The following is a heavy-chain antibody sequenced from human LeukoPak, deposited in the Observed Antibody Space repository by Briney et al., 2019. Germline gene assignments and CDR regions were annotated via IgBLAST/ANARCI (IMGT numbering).Heavy chain of an antibody. J-gene: IGHJ4*02. CDR2: IKQDGSEK. V-gene: IGHV3-7*01. Sequence: GGSLRLSCAASGFTVSNYWVTWVRQAPGKGLEWVANIKQDGSEKYNVDSVKGRFTISRDNAKRSLYLQMNSLRAEDTAVYYCAKDFVAAAGTTDWGQGTLVTVSS. D-gene: IGHD6-13*01. CDR3: AKDFVAAAGTTD. CDR1: GFTVSNYW.